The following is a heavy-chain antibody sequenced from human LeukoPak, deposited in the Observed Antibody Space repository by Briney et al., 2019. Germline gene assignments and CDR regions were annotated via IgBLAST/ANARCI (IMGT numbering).Heavy chain of an antibody. CDR2: IKGDGSGT. CDR1: GFTFNKYW. CDR3: AKDYSSGYYFDYNYGMDV. J-gene: IGHJ6*02. V-gene: IGHV3-74*01. Sequence: GGSLRLSCAASGFTFNKYWMHWVRQAPGKGLVWVSRIKGDGSGTSYADSVKGRFTISRDNTKNTLYLQMNSLRAEDTAVYYCAKDYSSGYYFDYNYGMDVWGQGTTVTVSS. D-gene: IGHD3-22*01.